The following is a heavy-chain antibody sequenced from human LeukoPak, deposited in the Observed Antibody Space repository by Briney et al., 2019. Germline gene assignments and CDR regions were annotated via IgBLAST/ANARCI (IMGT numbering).Heavy chain of an antibody. V-gene: IGHV3-30*04. D-gene: IGHD2-2*02. CDR2: ISYDGSNK. CDR3: TRSVLYSSIDY. J-gene: IGHJ4*02. CDR1: GFTFSSYA. Sequence: GGSLRLSCAASGFTFSSYAMHWVRQAPGKGLEWVAVISYDGSNKYYADSVKGRFTISRDNSKNTLYLQMNSLRAEDTAVYYCTRSVLYSSIDYWGQGTLVTVSS.